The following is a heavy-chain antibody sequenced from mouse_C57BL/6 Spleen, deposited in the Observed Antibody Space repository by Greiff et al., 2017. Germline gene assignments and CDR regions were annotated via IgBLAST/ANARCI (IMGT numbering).Heavy chain of an antibody. Sequence: VKLVESGAELVRPGASVTLSCKASGYTFTDYEMHWVKQTPVHGLEWIGAIDPETGGTAYNQKFKGKAILTADKSSSTAYMELRSLTSEYSAVYYCTKAVRYSNYVAYRGEEALVTVSA. V-gene: IGHV1-15*01. CDR1: GYTFTDYE. D-gene: IGHD2-5*01. CDR2: IDPETGGT. J-gene: IGHJ3*01. CDR3: TKAVRYSNYVAY.